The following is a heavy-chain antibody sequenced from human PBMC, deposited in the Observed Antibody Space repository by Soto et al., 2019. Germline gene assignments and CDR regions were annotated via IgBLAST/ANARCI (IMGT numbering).Heavy chain of an antibody. V-gene: IGHV4-59*01. CDR1: GGSISSYY. CDR3: ARGRYGSGSYYGYNWFDP. J-gene: IGHJ5*02. D-gene: IGHD3-10*01. Sequence: PSETLSLTCTVSGGSISSYYWSWIRQPPGKGLEWIGYIYYSGSTNYNPSLKSRVTISVDTSKNQFSLKLSSVTAADTAVYYCARGRYGSGSYYGYNWFDPWGQGTLVTVPQ. CDR2: IYYSGST.